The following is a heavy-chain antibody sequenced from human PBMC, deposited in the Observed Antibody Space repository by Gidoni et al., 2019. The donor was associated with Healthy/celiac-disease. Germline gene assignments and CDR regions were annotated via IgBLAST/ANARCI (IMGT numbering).Heavy chain of an antibody. J-gene: IGHJ6*02. CDR3: TTAPLAVIAAAGPYYYYGMDV. V-gene: IGHV3-15*01. D-gene: IGHD6-13*01. CDR1: GFTFSNAW. Sequence: EVQLVESGGGLVTPGGSLRLYCAASGFTFSNAWMSWVRQAPGKGMEWVGRIKSKTDGGTTDYAAPVKGRFTISRDDSKNPLYLQMNSLKTEDTAVYYCTTAPLAVIAAAGPYYYYGMDVWGQGTTVTVSS. CDR2: IKSKTDGGTT.